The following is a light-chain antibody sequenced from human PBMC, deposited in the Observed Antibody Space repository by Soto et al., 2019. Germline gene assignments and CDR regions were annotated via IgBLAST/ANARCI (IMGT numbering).Light chain of an antibody. V-gene: IGKV1-5*01. J-gene: IGKJ1*01. CDR2: DAS. CDR3: QQDNSYSPLS. CDR1: QSISSW. Sequence: DIQMTQSPSTLSASVGDRVTITCRASQSISSWLAWYQQKPGKAPQLLIYDASSLESGVPTRFSGSGSGTEFTLTISSLPPDDFATYYCQQDNSYSPLSFGHGTKVDIK.